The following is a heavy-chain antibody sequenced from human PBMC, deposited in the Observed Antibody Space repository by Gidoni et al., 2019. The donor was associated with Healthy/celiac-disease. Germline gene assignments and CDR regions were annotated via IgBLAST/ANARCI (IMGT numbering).Heavy chain of an antibody. V-gene: IGHV1-69*09. Sequence: QVQLVQSGAEVKKPGSSVKVSCKAAGGTFSSYAISWVRQAPGQGLEWMGRIIPILGIANYAQKFQGRVTITADKSTSTAYMELSSLRSEDTAVYYCAREETYWFDPWGQGTLVTVSS. CDR1: GGTFSSYA. CDR2: IIPILGIA. CDR3: AREETYWFDP. J-gene: IGHJ5*02.